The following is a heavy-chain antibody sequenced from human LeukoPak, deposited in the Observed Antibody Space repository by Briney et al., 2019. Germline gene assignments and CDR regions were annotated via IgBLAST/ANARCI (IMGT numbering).Heavy chain of an antibody. CDR1: GGSISSYY. CDR3: ARQNSSSWSPYYYYGMDV. J-gene: IGHJ6*02. D-gene: IGHD6-13*01. CDR2: IYYSGST. Sequence: PSETLSLTCTVSGGSISSYYWSWIRQPPGKGLEWIGYIYYSGSTNYNLSLKSRVTISVDTSKNQFSLKLSSVTAADTAVYYCARQNSSSWSPYYYYGMDVWGQGTTVTVSS. V-gene: IGHV4-59*01.